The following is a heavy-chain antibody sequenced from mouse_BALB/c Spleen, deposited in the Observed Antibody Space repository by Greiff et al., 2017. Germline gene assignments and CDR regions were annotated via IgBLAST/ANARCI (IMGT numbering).Heavy chain of an antibody. V-gene: IGHV1-82*01. CDR2: IYPGDGDT. J-gene: IGHJ2*01. CDR1: GYAFSSSW. CDR3: ARDSNYYGSSFDY. D-gene: IGHD1-1*01. Sequence: VQLVESGPELVKPVASVKISCKASGYAFSSSWMNWVKQRPGQGLEWIGRIYPGDGDTNYNGKFKGKATLTADKSSSTAYMQLSSLTSVDSAVYFCARDSNYYGSSFDYWGQGTTLTVSS.